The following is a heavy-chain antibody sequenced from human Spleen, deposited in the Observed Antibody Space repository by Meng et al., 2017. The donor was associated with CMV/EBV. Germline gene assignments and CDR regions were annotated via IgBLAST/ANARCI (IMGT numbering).Heavy chain of an antibody. CDR3: AKDKETKGYCSSSNCYTGDY. CDR1: ITYG. CDR2: IRYDGSNK. V-gene: IGHV3-30*02. J-gene: IGHJ4*02. D-gene: IGHD2-2*02. Sequence: ITYGMHWVRQAPGKGLEWVASIRYDGSNKYYVDSVKGRFTISRDKSRNTLYLQMNSLRPEDTAVYYCAKDKETKGYCSSSNCYTGDYWGQGTLVTVPQ.